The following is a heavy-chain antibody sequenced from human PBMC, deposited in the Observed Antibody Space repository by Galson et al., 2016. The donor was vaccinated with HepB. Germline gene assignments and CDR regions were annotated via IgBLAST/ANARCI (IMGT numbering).Heavy chain of an antibody. CDR1: GFTFSTYA. CDR2: ITGNGATT. V-gene: IGHV3-23*01. CDR3: ARDRDSTGYFDY. Sequence: LTLTCTLSGFTFSTYAMSWVRQAPGKGLEWVSAITGNGATTYYTDSVKGRFTISRDNSKNTLYLQMNSLRGEDTAIYYCARDRDSTGYFDYWGQGTLVTVSS. D-gene: IGHD2-8*02. J-gene: IGHJ4*02.